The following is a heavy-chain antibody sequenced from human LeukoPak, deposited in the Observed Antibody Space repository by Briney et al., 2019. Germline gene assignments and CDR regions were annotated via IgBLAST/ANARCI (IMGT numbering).Heavy chain of an antibody. CDR2: IYETGTT. CDR1: GESLNSYY. Sequence: SETLSLTCAVYGESLNSYYWSWVRQPPGEGLEWIGEIYETGTTKYNPSLKSRVAVSMVPSKQQFSLILSSVTAADTAVYYCARGAWATRLASWGLGTPVIVSS. J-gene: IGHJ4*02. CDR3: ARGAWATRLAS. V-gene: IGHV4-34*01. D-gene: IGHD2-15*01.